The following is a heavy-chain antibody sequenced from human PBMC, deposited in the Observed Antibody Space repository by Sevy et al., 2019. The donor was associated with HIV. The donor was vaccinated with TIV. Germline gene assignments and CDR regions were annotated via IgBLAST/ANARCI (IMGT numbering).Heavy chain of an antibody. D-gene: IGHD2-2*01. V-gene: IGHV3-7*01. CDR2: INQGGSQE. J-gene: IGHJ1*01. CDR3: TSILPAGVPAEYFQH. Sequence: GGSLRLSCAASGLTFSSYWMTWVRQAPGKGLEWVANINQGGSQEYYVDSVKGRFTISRDNAKNSLYLQMNSLRAEDTAVYYCTSILPAGVPAEYFQHWGQCTLVTGSS. CDR1: GLTFSSYW.